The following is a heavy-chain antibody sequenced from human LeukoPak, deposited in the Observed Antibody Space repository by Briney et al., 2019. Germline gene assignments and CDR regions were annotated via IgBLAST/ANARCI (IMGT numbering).Heavy chain of an antibody. CDR1: GGSISSYY. CDR3: AKDHLSRYYYGSGSYRNWFDP. D-gene: IGHD3-10*01. J-gene: IGHJ5*02. Sequence: SETLSLTCTVSGGSISSYYWSWIRQPPGKGLEWVGYIYYSGSTNYNPSLKSRVTISVDTSKNQFSLKLSSVTAADTAVYYCAKDHLSRYYYGSGSYRNWFDPWGQGTLVTVSS. CDR2: IYYSGST. V-gene: IGHV4-59*01.